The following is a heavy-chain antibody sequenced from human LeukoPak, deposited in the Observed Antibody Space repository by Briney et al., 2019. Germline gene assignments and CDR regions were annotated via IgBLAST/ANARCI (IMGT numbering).Heavy chain of an antibody. J-gene: IGHJ3*01. Sequence: GGSLRLSCAASGFTFTSYIMHWVRQAPGKGLEWVAVMSSDGTNKYFADSVKGRFTISRDNSKSTLYLQMNSLRAEDTAVYYCARVDAFDLWGQGTMVTVSS. CDR3: ARVDAFDL. CDR2: MSSDGTNK. V-gene: IGHV3-30-3*01. CDR1: GFTFTSYI.